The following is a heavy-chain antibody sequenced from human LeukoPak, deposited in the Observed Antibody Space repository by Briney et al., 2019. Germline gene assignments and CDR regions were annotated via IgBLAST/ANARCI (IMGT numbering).Heavy chain of an antibody. D-gene: IGHD3-9*01. CDR2: ISGGGGST. J-gene: IGHJ4*02. Sequence: GGSLRLSCAASGFTFSSYAMSWVRQAPGKGLEWVSAISGGGGSTYYADSVKGRFTISRDNSKNTLYLQMNSLRAEDTAVYYCASSLILTGYYSDYWGQGTLDTVSS. CDR3: ASSLILTGYYSDY. V-gene: IGHV3-23*01. CDR1: GFTFSSYA.